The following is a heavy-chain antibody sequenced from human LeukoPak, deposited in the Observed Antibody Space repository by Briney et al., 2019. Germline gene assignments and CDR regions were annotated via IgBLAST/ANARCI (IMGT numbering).Heavy chain of an antibody. Sequence: SQTLSLTCTVSGGSISSGGYYWSWIRQHPGKGLEWIGYIYYSGSTYYNPSLKSRVTISVDTSKNQFSLKLSSVTAADTAVYYCARNGPMVRGVHYYYYYMDVWGKGTTVTVSS. CDR1: GGSISSGGYY. CDR3: ARNGPMVRGVHYYYYYMDV. CDR2: IYYSGST. V-gene: IGHV4-31*03. J-gene: IGHJ6*03. D-gene: IGHD3-10*01.